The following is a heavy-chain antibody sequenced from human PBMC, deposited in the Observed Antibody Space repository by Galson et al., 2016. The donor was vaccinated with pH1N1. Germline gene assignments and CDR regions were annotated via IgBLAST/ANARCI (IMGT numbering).Heavy chain of an antibody. CDR3: ARRPGIAVPGLLDF. CDR1: GFTFGDYG. V-gene: IGHV3-20*04. J-gene: IGHJ4*02. D-gene: IGHD6-19*01. CDR2: TNYIGGNI. Sequence: LRLSCAASGFTFGDYGMTWVRQAPGKGLEWVASTNYIGGNIAYADSMKGRFTISRDNAKSSLYLQMNSLRAEDTALYYCARRPGIAVPGLLDFWGQGTLVIVSS.